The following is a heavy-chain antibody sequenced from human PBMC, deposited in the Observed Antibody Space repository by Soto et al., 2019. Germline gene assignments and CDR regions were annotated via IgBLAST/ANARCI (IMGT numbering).Heavy chain of an antibody. Sequence: PGGSLRLSCAASGFTFGVYSMNWVRQAPGKGLEWVAVMSHDGSNEYYADSVKGRFTISRDNFKNTLYLQMNSLRTEDTAAYYCAKIGRGYSYGNAWDVWGQGTTVTVSS. CDR2: MSHDGSNE. D-gene: IGHD5-18*01. J-gene: IGHJ6*02. V-gene: IGHV3-30*18. CDR3: AKIGRGYSYGNAWDV. CDR1: GFTFGVYS.